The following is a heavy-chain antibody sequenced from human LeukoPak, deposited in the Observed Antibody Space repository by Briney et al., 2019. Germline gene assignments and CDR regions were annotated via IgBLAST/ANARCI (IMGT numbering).Heavy chain of an antibody. D-gene: IGHD1-1*01. CDR2: IIPIFGTA. V-gene: IGHV1-69*13. Sequence: ASVKVSCKASGGTFSSYAISWVRQAPGQGLEWMGGIIPIFGTANYAQKFQGRVTITADESTSTAYMELSSLRSEDTAVYYCARVQLERRWFDPWGQRTLVTVSS. J-gene: IGHJ5*02. CDR3: ARVQLERRWFDP. CDR1: GGTFSSYA.